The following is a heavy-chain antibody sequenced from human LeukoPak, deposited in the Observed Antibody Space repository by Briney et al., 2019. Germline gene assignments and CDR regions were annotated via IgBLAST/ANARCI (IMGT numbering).Heavy chain of an antibody. Sequence: PSETLSLTCTVSGASISSGSYYWNWLRQPAGERPEWIGRFYTSGRTNYNPSLKSRVTISIDASNNQVSLSLRSVTAADTAIYYCVRDPNLDSSGLFESWGRGTLVTVSS. CDR2: FYTSGRT. J-gene: IGHJ4*01. CDR3: VRDPNLDSSGLFES. D-gene: IGHD3-22*01. CDR1: GASISSGSYY. V-gene: IGHV4-61*02.